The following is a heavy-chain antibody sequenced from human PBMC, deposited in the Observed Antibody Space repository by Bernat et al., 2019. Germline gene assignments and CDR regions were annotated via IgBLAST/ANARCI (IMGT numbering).Heavy chain of an antibody. CDR3: TGGSYDFWSGLDY. V-gene: IGHV3-49*04. J-gene: IGHJ4*02. Sequence: EVQLVESGGGLVQPGRSLRLSCTASGFTFGDYAMSWVRQAPGKGLEWVGFIRSKAYGGTTEYAASVKGRFTISRDDSKSIAYLQMNSLKTEDTAVYYCTGGSYDFWSGLDYWGQGTLVTVSS. CDR1: GFTFGDYA. D-gene: IGHD3-3*01. CDR2: IRSKAYGGTT.